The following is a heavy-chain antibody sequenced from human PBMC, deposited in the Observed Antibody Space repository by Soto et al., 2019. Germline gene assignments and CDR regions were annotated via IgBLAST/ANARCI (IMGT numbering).Heavy chain of an antibody. V-gene: IGHV4-28*01. J-gene: IGHJ4*02. Sequence: SETLSLTCAVPGYSINTYNWWAWIRQPPGKGLEWIGYIYYTGTTYYNLSLKSRVTMSVDTARDQFSLKLSSVTAADTAVYYCARTSRLKTGQLDYWGQGTRVTVSS. CDR2: IYYTGTT. CDR1: GYSINTYNW. CDR3: ARTSRLKTGQLDY. D-gene: IGHD3-9*01.